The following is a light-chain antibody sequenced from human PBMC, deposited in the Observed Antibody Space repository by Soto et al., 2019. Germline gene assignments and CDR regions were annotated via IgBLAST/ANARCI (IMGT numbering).Light chain of an antibody. CDR1: QGISTF. J-gene: IGKJ5*01. Sequence: DIQLTQSPSFLSASVGDRVTITCRASQGISTFLAWYQQKPGKAPKLLIYAASTLHDGVPSRFGGSGSGTEFTLTISSLQSEDFAVYYCQQYNNWPPGTFGQGTRLEIK. CDR2: AAS. V-gene: IGKV1-9*01. CDR3: QQYNNWPPGT.